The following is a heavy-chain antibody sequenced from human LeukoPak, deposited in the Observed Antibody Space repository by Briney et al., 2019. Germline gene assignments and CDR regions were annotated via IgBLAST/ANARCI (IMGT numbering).Heavy chain of an antibody. D-gene: IGHD3-10*01. J-gene: IGHJ5*02. V-gene: IGHV1-3*01. CDR1: GYTFTSYA. CDR3: ARDWTMVRDKNWFDP. Sequence: ASVKVSCKASGYTFTSYAMHWVRQAPGQRLEWMGWINAGNGNTKYSQKFQGRVTITRDTSASTAYMELSSLRSEDTAVYYCARDWTMVRDKNWFDPWGQGTLVTVSS. CDR2: INAGNGNT.